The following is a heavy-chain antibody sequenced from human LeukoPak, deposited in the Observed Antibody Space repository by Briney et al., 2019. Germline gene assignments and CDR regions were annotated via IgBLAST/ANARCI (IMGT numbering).Heavy chain of an antibody. J-gene: IGHJ4*02. CDR1: VGSISRYY. Sequence: SETLSLTCTVSVGSISRYYWSWIRQPPGKGLEWIGYIYYSGSTNYNPSLKSRVTISVDTSKNQFSLKLSSVTAADTAVYYCARDSNYADYQSFDYWGQGTLVTVSS. V-gene: IGHV4-59*01. CDR2: IYYSGST. CDR3: ARDSNYADYQSFDY. D-gene: IGHD4-17*01.